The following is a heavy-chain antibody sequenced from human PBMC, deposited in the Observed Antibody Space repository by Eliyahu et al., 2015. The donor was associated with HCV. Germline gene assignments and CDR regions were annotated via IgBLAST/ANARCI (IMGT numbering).Heavy chain of an antibody. V-gene: IGHV4-38-2*02. CDR2: IYHSGST. CDR3: ARETPPFGWLPWGYFQH. D-gene: IGHD3-9*01. CDR1: GXSISXGYY. Sequence: QVQLQESGPGLVKPSETLSLTCXVSGXSISXGYYWGWIRXPPGKGXEWIGSIYHSGSTYYNPSLKSRVTISVDTSKNQFSLKLSSVTAADTAVYYCARETPPFGWLPWGYFQHWGQGTLVTVSS. J-gene: IGHJ1*01.